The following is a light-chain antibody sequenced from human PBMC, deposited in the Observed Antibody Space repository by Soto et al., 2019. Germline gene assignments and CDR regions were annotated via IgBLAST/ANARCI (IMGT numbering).Light chain of an antibody. CDR3: QQYGRSPRT. CDR2: DAS. Sequence: EMAKTQAPPTLSASEGERATLSCRASQSVSSNLAWYQQKPGQAPRLLIYDASSRATGIPDRFSGSGSGTDFSLTISRLEPEDFAVYYCQQYGRSPRTFGQGTKVDIK. V-gene: IGKV3-20*01. J-gene: IGKJ1*01. CDR1: QSVSSN.